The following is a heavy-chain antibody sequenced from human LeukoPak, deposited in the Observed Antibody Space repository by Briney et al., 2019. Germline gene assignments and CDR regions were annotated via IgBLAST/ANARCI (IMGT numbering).Heavy chain of an antibody. D-gene: IGHD6-13*01. CDR2: IYYSGST. CDR3: AKTEYSSSWYFLGWNNWFDP. J-gene: IGHJ5*02. V-gene: IGHV4-59*08. Sequence: SETLSLTCTVSGGSISSYYWSWIRQPPGKGLEWIGYIYYSGSTNYNPSLKSRVTISVDTSKNQFSLKLSSVTAADTAVYYRAKTEYSSSWYFLGWNNWFDPWGQGTLVTVSS. CDR1: GGSISSYY.